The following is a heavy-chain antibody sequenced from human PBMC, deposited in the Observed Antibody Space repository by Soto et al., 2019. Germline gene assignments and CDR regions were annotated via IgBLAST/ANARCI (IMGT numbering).Heavy chain of an antibody. V-gene: IGHV4-30-4*01. J-gene: IGHJ6*02. CDR2: IHSSGSI. D-gene: IGHD6-6*01. Sequence: SETLSLTCTVSGGSISSDDYYWSWIRQAPGRGLEWIGYIHSSGSIYYNPSLKSRATMSIDTAGNQFSLKVSSVTVADTAVYYCARIYPRIAARPDYGMDVWGQGTTVTVSS. CDR1: GGSISSDDYY. CDR3: ARIYPRIAARPDYGMDV.